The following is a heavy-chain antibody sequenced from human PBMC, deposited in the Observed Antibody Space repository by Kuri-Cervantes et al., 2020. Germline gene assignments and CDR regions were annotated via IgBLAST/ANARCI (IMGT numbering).Heavy chain of an antibody. J-gene: IGHJ5*02. CDR2: INHSGST. Sequence: SETLSLTCAVYGGSFSGCYWSWIRQPPEKGLEWIGEINHSGSTYYSPSLKSRLTISLDTSKNQFYLRLNSVTAADTAVYYCARDLGSGNYPSWFDPWGQGTLVTVSS. CDR1: GGSFSGCY. D-gene: IGHD3-10*01. V-gene: IGHV4-34*10. CDR3: ARDLGSGNYPSWFDP.